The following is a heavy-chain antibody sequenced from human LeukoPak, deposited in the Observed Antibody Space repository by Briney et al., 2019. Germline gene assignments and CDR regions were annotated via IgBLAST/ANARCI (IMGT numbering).Heavy chain of an antibody. Sequence: ASVKVSCKASGYTFTSYAMHWVRQAPGQRLEWMGWINAGSGNTKYSQKFQGRVTITRDTSASTAYMELSSLRSEDTAVYYCARAPSQSQWLPRYWGQGTLVTVSS. CDR2: INAGSGNT. CDR3: ARAPSQSQWLPRY. V-gene: IGHV1-3*01. D-gene: IGHD6-19*01. J-gene: IGHJ4*02. CDR1: GYTFTSYA.